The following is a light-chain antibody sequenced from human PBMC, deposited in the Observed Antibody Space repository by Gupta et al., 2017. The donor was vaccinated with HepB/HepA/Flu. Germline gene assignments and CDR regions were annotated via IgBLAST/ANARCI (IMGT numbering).Light chain of an antibody. CDR2: SLS. CDR1: QSRWDSEDGNTY. J-gene: IGKJ4*01. CDR3: RQRIDFPLLT. V-gene: IGKV2-40*01. Sequence: EIMMTQTPLSLPVTPGEPASLPCRPSQSRWDSEDGNTYYDGYQQKPGHSPQRLIYSLSYRAAGVPDGISGSGSCADDTLKISRGEAEDVLVDYCRQRIDFPLLTFGGGTKVEIK.